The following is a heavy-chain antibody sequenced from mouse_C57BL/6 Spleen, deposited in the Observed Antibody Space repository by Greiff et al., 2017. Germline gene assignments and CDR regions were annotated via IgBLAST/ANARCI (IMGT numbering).Heavy chain of an antibody. Sequence: QVQLQQPGAELVMPGASVKLSCKASGYTFTSYRMHWVKQRPGQGLEWIGEIYPSDSYTNYNQKFKGKSTLTVDKSSSTAYMQLSSLTSEDSAVYYCARGGYDYAMDYWGQGTSVTVST. D-gene: IGHD2-3*01. J-gene: IGHJ4*01. CDR3: ARGGYDYAMDY. CDR1: GYTFTSYR. V-gene: IGHV1-69*01. CDR2: IYPSDSYT.